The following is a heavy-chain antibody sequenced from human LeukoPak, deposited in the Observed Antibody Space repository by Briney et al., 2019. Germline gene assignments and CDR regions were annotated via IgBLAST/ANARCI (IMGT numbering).Heavy chain of an antibody. J-gene: IGHJ4*02. CDR1: GGSISSYY. CDR3: GSRRTAMFGVIKGPIDY. Sequence: SETLSLTCTVSGGSISSYYWSWIRQPPGKGLEWIGYIYYSGSTNYNPSLKSRVTISVDTSKNQLSLPLRSVTAADTAVYYCGSRRTAMFGVIKGPIDYWGQETLVTVSS. V-gene: IGHV4-59*12. D-gene: IGHD3-3*01. CDR2: IYYSGST.